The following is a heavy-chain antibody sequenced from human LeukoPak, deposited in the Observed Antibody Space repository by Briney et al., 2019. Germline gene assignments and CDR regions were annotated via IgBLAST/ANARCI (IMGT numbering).Heavy chain of an antibody. D-gene: IGHD6-13*01. CDR1: GGSISSGGYY. CDR2: IYYSGST. Sequence: SETLSLTCTVSGGSISSGGYYWSWIRQHPGKGLEWIGYIYYSGSTYYNPSLKSRVTISVDTSKNQFSLKLSSVTAADTAVYYCARGRGIAAAATQKYYYYYGMDVWGQGTTVTVSS. CDR3: ARGRGIAAAATQKYYYYYGMDV. J-gene: IGHJ6*02. V-gene: IGHV4-31*03.